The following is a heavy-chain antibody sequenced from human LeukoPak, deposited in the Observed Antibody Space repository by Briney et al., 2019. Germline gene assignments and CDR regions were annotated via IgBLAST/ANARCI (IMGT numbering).Heavy chain of an antibody. Sequence: GGSLRLSCAASGVMFPSYWVTWVRQAPGKGLEWVANIKQDGSEKYYVDSVKGRFTISRDNAKNSVYLQMNSLRAEDTAVYYCARRHHFGFLDSWGQGTLVTVSS. J-gene: IGHJ4*02. V-gene: IGHV3-7*04. CDR3: ARRHHFGFLDS. D-gene: IGHD3-10*01. CDR2: IKQDGSEK. CDR1: GVMFPSYW.